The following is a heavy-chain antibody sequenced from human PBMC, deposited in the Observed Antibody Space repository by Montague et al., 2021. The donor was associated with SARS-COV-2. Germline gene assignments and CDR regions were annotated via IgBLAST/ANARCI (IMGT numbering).Heavy chain of an antibody. CDR1: GFTLSSYA. CDR3: AKDELIDYGSGSDYYYYYGMDV. D-gene: IGHD3-10*01. J-gene: IGHJ6*02. CDR2: IYSGGSST. Sequence: SLRLSCAASGFTLSSYAMSWVRQAPGKGLEWVSVIYSGGSSTYYADSVKGRFTISRDNSKNTLYLQMNSLRAEDTAVYYCAKDELIDYGSGSDYYYYYGMDVWGQGTTVTVSS. V-gene: IGHV3-23*03.